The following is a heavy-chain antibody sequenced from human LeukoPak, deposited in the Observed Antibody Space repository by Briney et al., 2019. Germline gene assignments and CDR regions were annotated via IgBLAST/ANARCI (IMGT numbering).Heavy chain of an antibody. CDR3: ARGWYDILDY. CDR1: GLAFSRYE. CDR2: ISSSGSNI. Sequence: GGALGLSFAASGLAFSRYEMKWVRPAPGKGVGWVSYISSSGSNIYYTDSVKGRFTISRDNANNSLYLQMNSVRAEDTAVYYCARGWYDILDYWGQGTLVTVSS. V-gene: IGHV3-48*03. D-gene: IGHD3-22*01. J-gene: IGHJ4*02.